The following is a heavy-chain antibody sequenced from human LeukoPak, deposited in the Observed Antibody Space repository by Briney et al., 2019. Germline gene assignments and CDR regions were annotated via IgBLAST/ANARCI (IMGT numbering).Heavy chain of an antibody. Sequence: ASVKVSCKTSGYIFSDYYMHWVRQAPGRGLEWMGRINPNNGVADYGQKFQGRVIMTRDTSIRTFYMELSRLRSDDTALYYCARVAYGNDATSFDYWGQGTLVTVSS. D-gene: IGHD4-17*01. V-gene: IGHV1-2*06. CDR2: INPNNGVA. CDR1: GYIFSDYY. J-gene: IGHJ4*02. CDR3: ARVAYGNDATSFDY.